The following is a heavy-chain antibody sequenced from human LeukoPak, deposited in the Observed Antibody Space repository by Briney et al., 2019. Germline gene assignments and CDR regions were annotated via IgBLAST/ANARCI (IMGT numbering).Heavy chain of an antibody. D-gene: IGHD3-22*01. J-gene: IGHJ4*02. CDR1: GFTFSDYY. Sequence: GGSLRLSCAASGFTFSDYYMSWIRQAPGKGLEWVSYISSSGSTIYYADSVKGRFTISRDNAKNSLYLQMYSLRAEDTAVYYCASMGYYYDSSGYYRYWGQGTLVTVSS. CDR2: ISSSGSTI. V-gene: IGHV3-11*01. CDR3: ASMGYYYDSSGYYRY.